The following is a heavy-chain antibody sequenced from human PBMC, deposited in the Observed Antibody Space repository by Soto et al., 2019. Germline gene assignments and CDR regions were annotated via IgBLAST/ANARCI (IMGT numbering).Heavy chain of an antibody. V-gene: IGHV3-21*01. CDR1: GFPFSAYN. Sequence: EVQLVESGGGLVKPGGSLRLSCTGSGFPFSAYNINWVRQAPGKGLEWVSSITVGSSHIYQPNSMKGRFTISRDDAKNLVYLQIDSLRDEDTALYYCSRSPEVGVRGAYWGQGTLVTVSS. D-gene: IGHD3-16*01. CDR3: SRSPEVGVRGAY. CDR2: ITVGSSHI. J-gene: IGHJ4*02.